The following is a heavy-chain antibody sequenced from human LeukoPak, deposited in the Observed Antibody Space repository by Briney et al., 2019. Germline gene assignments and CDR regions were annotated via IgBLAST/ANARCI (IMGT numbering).Heavy chain of an antibody. CDR2: VHSSGNT. Sequence: PSETLSLTCSVSGGSISNYCWSWIRQPAGKGLEWIGRVHSSGNTNYNPSLKSRVTMSVNTPTNQFSLKLSSVTAADTAVYYCARDPLGDSSGSYFDPWGQGTLVTVSS. CDR3: ARDPLGDSSGSYFDP. D-gene: IGHD3-22*01. J-gene: IGHJ5*02. V-gene: IGHV4-4*07. CDR1: GGSISNYC.